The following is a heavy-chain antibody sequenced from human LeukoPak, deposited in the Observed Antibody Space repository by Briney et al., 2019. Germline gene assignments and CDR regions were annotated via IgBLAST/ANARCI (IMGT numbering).Heavy chain of an antibody. CDR2: IYYTGNT. J-gene: IGHJ4*02. D-gene: IGHD3-10*01. Sequence: SETLSLTCTVSGGSIGGSSYYWGWIRQPPGKGLEWIGSIYYTGNTYNNPSLKSRVTISVDTSKNQFSLKLTSVTAADTAVYYCARQVEYYYGSGSYYRSFDYWGQGTLVTVSS. CDR1: GGSIGGSSYY. CDR3: ARQVEYYYGSGSYYRSFDY. V-gene: IGHV4-39*01.